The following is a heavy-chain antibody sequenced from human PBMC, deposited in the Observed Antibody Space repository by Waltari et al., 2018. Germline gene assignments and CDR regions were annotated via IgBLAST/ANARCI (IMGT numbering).Heavy chain of an antibody. CDR3: ARDYNYFSDSMWYDAFDI. D-gene: IGHD2-15*01. CDR1: GLSVRASW. J-gene: IGHJ3*02. Sequence: EVQLVESGGGLVEPGGSLRLYCAASGLSVRASWMTWVRQPPGKGLEWVANIKGDGSKENYVDSVKGRFSMSTDIAKNSLFLQMTSLRAEDTAVYYCARDYNYFSDSMWYDAFDIWGQGTMVTVSS. V-gene: IGHV3-7*01. CDR2: IKGDGSKE.